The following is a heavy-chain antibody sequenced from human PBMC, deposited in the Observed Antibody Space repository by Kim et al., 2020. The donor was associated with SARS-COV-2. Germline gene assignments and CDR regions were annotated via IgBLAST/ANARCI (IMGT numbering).Heavy chain of an antibody. J-gene: IGHJ4*02. CDR2: ISYTGTT. D-gene: IGHD1-26*01. Sequence: SETLSLTCIVSGGSISSSDYYWGWIRQPPGKGLEWIGHISYTGTTFYNPSLKSRVTISVDTWRTWYSLNLSSVTATDTAVYYCARLTRASHFEDWGQGTLVTVSS. V-gene: IGHV4-39*01. CDR1: GGSISSSDYY. CDR3: ARLTRASHFED.